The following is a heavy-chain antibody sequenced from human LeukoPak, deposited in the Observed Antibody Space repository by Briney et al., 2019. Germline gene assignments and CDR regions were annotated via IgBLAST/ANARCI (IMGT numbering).Heavy chain of an antibody. CDR3: AKDHRYCGGDCRPYWYFDL. D-gene: IGHD2-21*02. V-gene: IGHV3-23*01. CDR1: GFTFSSYA. Sequence: QTGGSLRLSCAASGFTFSSYAMSWVRQAPGKGLEWVSAISGSGGSTYYADSVKGRFTISRDNSKNTLYLQMSSLRAEDTAVYYCAKDHRYCGGDCRPYWYFDLWGRGTLVTVSS. CDR2: ISGSGGST. J-gene: IGHJ2*01.